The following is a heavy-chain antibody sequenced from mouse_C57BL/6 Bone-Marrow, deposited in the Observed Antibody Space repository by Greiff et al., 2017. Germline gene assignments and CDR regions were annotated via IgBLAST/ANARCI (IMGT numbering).Heavy chain of an antibody. Sequence: QVHVKQSGAELARPGASVKLSCKASGYTFTSYGISWVKQRTGQGLEWIGEIYPRSGNTYYNEKFKGKATLTADKSSSTAYMELRSLTSEDSAVYFGAREGVYDGGFAYWGQGTLVTVSA. CDR1: GYTFTSYG. V-gene: IGHV1-81*01. CDR2: IYPRSGNT. D-gene: IGHD2-12*01. J-gene: IGHJ3*01. CDR3: AREGVYDGGFAY.